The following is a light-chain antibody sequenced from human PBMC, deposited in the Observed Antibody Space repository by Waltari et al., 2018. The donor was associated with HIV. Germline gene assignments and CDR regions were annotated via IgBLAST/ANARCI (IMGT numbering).Light chain of an antibody. CDR3: MQALQTPRT. J-gene: IGKJ1*01. CDR2: LGS. CDR1: HSLLHSNGYNY. Sequence: VLTESPLSLPVSPGEPASISCRSSHSLLHSNGYNYLDWYLQKPGQSPQLLIYLGSNRASGVPDRFSGSGSGTDFTLKISRVEAEDVGVYYCMQALQTPRTFGQGTKVEIK. V-gene: IGKV2-28*01.